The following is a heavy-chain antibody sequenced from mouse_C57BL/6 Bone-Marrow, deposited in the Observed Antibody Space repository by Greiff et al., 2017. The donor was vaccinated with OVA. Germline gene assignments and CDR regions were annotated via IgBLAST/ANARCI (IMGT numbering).Heavy chain of an antibody. J-gene: IGHJ2*01. CDR3: ARDSSGPFDY. V-gene: IGHV3-8*01. CDR1: GYSITGDY. CDR2: ISYSGST. Sequence: EVKLQESGPGLAKPSQTLSLTCSVTGYSITGDYWHWIRKFPGNKLEYMGYISYSGSTYYNPSLKSRISITRDTSKNQYYLQLNSVTTEDTATYYCARDSSGPFDYWGQGTTLTVSS. D-gene: IGHD3-2*02.